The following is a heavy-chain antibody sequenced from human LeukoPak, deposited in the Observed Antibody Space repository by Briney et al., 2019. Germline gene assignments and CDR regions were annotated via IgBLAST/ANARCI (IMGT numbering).Heavy chain of an antibody. Sequence: ASVKVSCKASGYTFTSYGISWVRQAPGQGLEWMGWISAYNGNTNYAQKFQGWVTMTRDTSISTAYMELSRLRSDDTAVYYCARGYYDSSGYYYDYWGQGTLVTVSS. V-gene: IGHV1-18*01. CDR2: ISAYNGNT. D-gene: IGHD3-22*01. CDR3: ARGYYDSSGYYYDY. J-gene: IGHJ4*02. CDR1: GYTFTSYG.